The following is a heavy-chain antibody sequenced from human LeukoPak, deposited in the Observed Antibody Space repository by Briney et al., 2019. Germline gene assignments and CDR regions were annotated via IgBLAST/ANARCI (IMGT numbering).Heavy chain of an antibody. Sequence: SETLSLTCTVSGGSITSNSYYWGWIRQPPGKGLEWIGSIYHSGSTYYNPSLKSRVTISVDTSKNKLSLKLSSVTAADTAVYYCARRDYYDSSGFTYFDHWGQGTLVTVSS. CDR2: IYHSGST. CDR1: GGSITSNSYY. V-gene: IGHV4-39*07. CDR3: ARRDYYDSSGFTYFDH. J-gene: IGHJ4*02. D-gene: IGHD3-22*01.